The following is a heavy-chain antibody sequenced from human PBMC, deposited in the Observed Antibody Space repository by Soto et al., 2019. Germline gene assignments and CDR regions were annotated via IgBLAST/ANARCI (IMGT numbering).Heavy chain of an antibody. J-gene: IGHJ6*02. Sequence: QVQLVGSGGGVVQPGRSLRLSCAASGFTFSSYGMHWVRQAPGKGLEWVAVIWYDGSNKYYADSVKGRFTISRDNSKNTLYLQMNSLRAEDTAVYYCARALIVATDNYYYGMDVWGQGTTVTVSS. CDR2: IWYDGSNK. CDR1: GFTFSSYG. D-gene: IGHD5-12*01. CDR3: ARALIVATDNYYYGMDV. V-gene: IGHV3-33*01.